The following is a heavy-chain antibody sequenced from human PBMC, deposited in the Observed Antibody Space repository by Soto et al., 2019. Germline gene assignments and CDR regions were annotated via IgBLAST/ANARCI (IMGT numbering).Heavy chain of an antibody. CDR2: IYWNDDK. V-gene: IGHV2-5*01. CDR3: AHMIRPGLAAADHGAFDY. CDR1: GFSLSTSGVG. J-gene: IGHJ4*02. D-gene: IGHD6-13*01. Sequence: GSGPTLVNPTQTLTLTCTFSGFSLSTSGVGVGWIRQPPGKALEWLALIYWNDDKRYSPSLKSRLTITKDTSKNQVVLTMTNMDPVDTATYYCAHMIRPGLAAADHGAFDYWGQGTLVTVSS.